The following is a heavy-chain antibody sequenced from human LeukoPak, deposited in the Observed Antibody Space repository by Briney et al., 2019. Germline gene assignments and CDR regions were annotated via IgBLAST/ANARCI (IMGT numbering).Heavy chain of an antibody. V-gene: IGHV3-48*03. CDR1: GFTFYNYE. D-gene: IGHD5-18*01. J-gene: IGHJ4*02. Sequence: NPGGSLRLSCVVSGFTFYNYEMKWVRQAPGKGLEWVAYISSSGSSTYYPDSVKGRFTISRDNAKNSLFLQMSSLRAEDTAIYYCATGEDTDLVSRGYFEYWGQGTLVTVSS. CDR2: ISSSGSST. CDR3: ATGEDTDLVSRGYFEY.